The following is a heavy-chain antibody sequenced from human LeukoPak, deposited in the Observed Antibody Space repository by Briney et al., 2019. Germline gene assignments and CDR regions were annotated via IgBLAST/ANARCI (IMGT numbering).Heavy chain of an antibody. CDR3: ARDPVIDTVTTANY. Sequence: PGGSLRLSCAASGFTFSSYAMHWVRQAPGKGLEWVAVISYEGSNKYYADSVKGRFTISRDNSKNTLYLQMNSLRAEDTAVYYCARDPVIDTVTTANYWGQGTLVTVSS. V-gene: IGHV3-30-3*01. CDR1: GFTFSSYA. J-gene: IGHJ4*02. CDR2: ISYEGSNK. D-gene: IGHD4-17*01.